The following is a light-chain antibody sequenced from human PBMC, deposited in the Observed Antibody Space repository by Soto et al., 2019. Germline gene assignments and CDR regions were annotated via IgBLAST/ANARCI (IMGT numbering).Light chain of an antibody. CDR1: NSDVGGYNY. V-gene: IGLV2-14*03. CDR3: SSYTSSSTRV. J-gene: IGLJ1*01. Sequence: VLTQPASVSGSPGQSITISCTGTNSDVGGYNYVSWYQHHPGKAPKLMIYDVSNRPSGVSNRFSGSKSGNTASLTISGLQAEDEADYYCSSYTSSSTRVFGTGTKSPS. CDR2: DVS.